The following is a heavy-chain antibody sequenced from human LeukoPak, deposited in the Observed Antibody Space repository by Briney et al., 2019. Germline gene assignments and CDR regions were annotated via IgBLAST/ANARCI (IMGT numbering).Heavy chain of an antibody. CDR3: ARQPNYGDYVDFDY. CDR1: GFTFSSYW. J-gene: IGHJ4*02. Sequence: GGSLRLSCAASGFTFSSYWMSWVRQAPGKGQEWVANIKQDGSEKYYVDSVKGRFTISRDNAKNSLYLQMNSLRAEDTAVYYCARQPNYGDYVDFDYWGQGTLVTVSS. CDR2: IKQDGSEK. D-gene: IGHD4-17*01. V-gene: IGHV3-7*01.